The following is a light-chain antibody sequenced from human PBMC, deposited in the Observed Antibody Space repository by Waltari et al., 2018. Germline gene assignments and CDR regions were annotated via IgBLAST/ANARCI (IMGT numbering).Light chain of an antibody. V-gene: IGLV3-1*01. CDR3: QTWDNGMV. CDR2: RDT. CDR1: KLGDHY. J-gene: IGLJ3*02. Sequence: SYEVTQPPSVSVSPGQTASVTCFGNKLGDHYISWYQLKSGQSPVLVMYRDTERPSGNPGGCSGCNSGNTATLTISGTQAMDEADYYCQTWDNGMVFGGGTRLAVL.